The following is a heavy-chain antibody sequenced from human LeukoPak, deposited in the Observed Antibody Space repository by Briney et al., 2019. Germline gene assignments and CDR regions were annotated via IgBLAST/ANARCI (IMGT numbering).Heavy chain of an antibody. CDR1: GFTINNHA. V-gene: IGHV3-33*01. CDR2: TWHDGSNH. CDR3: ARDHTILGVIYYFDW. J-gene: IGHJ4*02. D-gene: IGHD3-3*01. Sequence: GRSLTLSCVASGFTINNHAMHWVRQAPGKGLEWVAVTWHDGSNHYYADSVTGRFTISRDNSNNTLYLQMNDVRVEDTAMYYCARDHTILGVIYYFDWWGPGTLVTVSS.